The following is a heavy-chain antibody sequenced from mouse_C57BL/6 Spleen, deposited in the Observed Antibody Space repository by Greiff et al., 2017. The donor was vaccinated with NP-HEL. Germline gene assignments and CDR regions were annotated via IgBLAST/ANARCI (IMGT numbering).Heavy chain of an antibody. Sequence: EVMLVESGGGLVKPGGSLKLSCAASGFTFSDYGMHWVRQAPEKGLEWVAYISSGSSTIYYADTVKGRFTISRANAKNTLFLQMTSLRSEDTAMYYGASLHYGSDDAMDYWGQGTSVTVSS. J-gene: IGHJ4*01. CDR1: GFTFSDYG. CDR2: ISSGSSTI. D-gene: IGHD1-1*01. CDR3: ASLHYGSDDAMDY. V-gene: IGHV5-17*01.